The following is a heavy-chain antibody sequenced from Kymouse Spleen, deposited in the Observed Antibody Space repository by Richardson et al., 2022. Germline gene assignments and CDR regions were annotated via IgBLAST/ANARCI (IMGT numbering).Heavy chain of an antibody. CDR3: ARVLL***WLCF*Y. J-gene: IGHJ3*02. CDR1: GFTFSSYD. V-gene: IGHV3-13*01. CDR2: IGTAGDT. Sequence: EVQLVESGGGLVQPGGSLRLSCAASGFTFSSYDMHWVRQATGKGLEWVSAIGTAGDTYYPGSVKGRFTISRENAKNSLYLQMNSLRAGDTAVYYCARVLL***WLCF*YLGPRDNGHRLF. D-gene: IGHD3-22*01.